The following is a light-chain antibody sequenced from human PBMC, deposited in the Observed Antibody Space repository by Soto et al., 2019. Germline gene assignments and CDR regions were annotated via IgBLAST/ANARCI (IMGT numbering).Light chain of an antibody. CDR3: AAWDDSLNGPNWV. V-gene: IGLV1-44*01. Sequence: QSVLTQPPSASGTPRQRVTISCSGSSPNIGSNPVNWYQQLPGTAPKLLIYSNNQRPSGVPDRFSGSKSGTSASLAISGLQSEDEADYYCAAWDDSLNGPNWVFGGGTKLTVL. CDR2: SNN. CDR1: SPNIGSNP. J-gene: IGLJ3*02.